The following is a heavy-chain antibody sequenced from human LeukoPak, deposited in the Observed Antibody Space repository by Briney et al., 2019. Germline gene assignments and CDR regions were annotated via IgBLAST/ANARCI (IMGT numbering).Heavy chain of an antibody. CDR3: AMGAYYDFWSGYYPGRFGMDV. CDR1: GYTFNSYG. CDR2: ICAYNGNT. V-gene: IGHV1-18*01. J-gene: IGHJ6*02. Sequence: ASVKVSCKASGYTFNSYGISWVRQAPGQGLEWMGWICAYNGNTNYAQKLQGRVTMTTDTSTSTAYMELRSLRSDDTAVYYCAMGAYYDFWSGYYPGRFGMDVWGQGTTVTVSS. D-gene: IGHD3-3*01.